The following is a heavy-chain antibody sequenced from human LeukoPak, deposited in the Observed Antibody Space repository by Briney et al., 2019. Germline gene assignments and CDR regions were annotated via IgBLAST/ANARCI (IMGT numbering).Heavy chain of an antibody. V-gene: IGHV3-7*01. CDR3: ARATSSYGSRKCDY. D-gene: IGHD5-18*01. J-gene: IGHJ4*02. Sequence: PGGSLRLSCAASGFTFSSYWMSWVRQAPGKGLEWVANIKQDGSEKYYVDSVKGRFTISRDNAKNSLYLQMNSLRAEDTAVYYCARATSSYGSRKCDYWGQGTLVTVSS. CDR2: IKQDGSEK. CDR1: GFTFSSYW.